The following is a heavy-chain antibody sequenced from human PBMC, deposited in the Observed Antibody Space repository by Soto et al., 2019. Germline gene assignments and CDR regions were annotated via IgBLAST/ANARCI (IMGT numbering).Heavy chain of an antibody. CDR2: TYFSGTT. J-gene: IGHJ4*02. Sequence: QLQLQESGPGLVKPSETLSLTCNVSGVSISDTSYYWGWIRQAPGKGLEWIGTTYFSGTTFYNPSLKSRLSISVDTAQNQFSLRLTSVTAADTAVYYCARHGSYWGQGTLVTVSS. V-gene: IGHV4-39*01. CDR1: GVSISDTSYY. CDR3: ARHGSY.